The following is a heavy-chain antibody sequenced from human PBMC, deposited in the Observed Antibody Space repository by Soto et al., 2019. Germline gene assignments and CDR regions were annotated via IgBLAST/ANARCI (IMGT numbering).Heavy chain of an antibody. CDR2: IYYTGST. J-gene: IGHJ4*02. D-gene: IGHD3-22*01. V-gene: IGHV4-59*01. CDR1: GGSISSYY. Sequence: QVQLQESGPGLVKPSETLSLTCTVSGGSISSYYWSWIRQPPGKGLEWIAYIYYTGSTNYNPSLESRXXLXAXXSKNQFSLKLISVTAADTAMYYCARVDSSGSYFDYWGQGTLVTVSS. CDR3: ARVDSSGSYFDY.